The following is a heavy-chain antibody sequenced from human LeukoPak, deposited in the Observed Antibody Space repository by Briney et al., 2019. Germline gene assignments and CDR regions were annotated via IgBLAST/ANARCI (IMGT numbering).Heavy chain of an antibody. CDR1: GFTFKDYG. CDR3: AKHMRATNTYSFFGLDV. V-gene: IGHV3-9*01. D-gene: IGHD1-26*01. CDR2: INWNGGGT. Sequence: GGSLRLSCAATGFTFKDYGMHWVRQPPGQGLEWVSSINWNGGGTDYADSVKGRFTISRDNAMNSVYLQLSSLRPEDTALYYCAKHMRATNTYSFFGLDVWGQGTTVTVSS. J-gene: IGHJ6*02.